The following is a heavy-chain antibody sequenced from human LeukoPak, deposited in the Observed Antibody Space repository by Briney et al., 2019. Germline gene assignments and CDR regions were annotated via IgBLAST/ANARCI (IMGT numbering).Heavy chain of an antibody. D-gene: IGHD5-18*01. Sequence: GGSLRLSCVASGFTLSSYAMSWVRQAPGKGLEWVSSISTSDGTTYYADSVKGRFTISRDNSKNTLYLQMNSLRAEDAAIYYCAKGRTGFSYGYGIDYWGQGTLVTVSS. J-gene: IGHJ4*02. CDR3: AKGRTGFSYGYGIDY. CDR2: ISTSDGTT. V-gene: IGHV3-23*01. CDR1: GFTLSSYA.